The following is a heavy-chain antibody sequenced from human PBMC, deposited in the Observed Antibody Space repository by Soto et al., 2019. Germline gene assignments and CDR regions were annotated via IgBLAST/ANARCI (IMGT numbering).Heavy chain of an antibody. CDR2: ISAYNGNT. CDR3: ARPSYCGGDCYSWYFDL. Sequence: VKGSCNASVYTFTSYCISWVRHSPGQGLEWMGWISAYNGNTNYAQKLQGRVTMTTDTSTSTAYMELRSLRSDDTAVYYCARPSYCGGDCYSWYFDLWGRGPLVTVSS. V-gene: IGHV1-18*04. D-gene: IGHD2-21*02. CDR1: VYTFTSYC. J-gene: IGHJ2*01.